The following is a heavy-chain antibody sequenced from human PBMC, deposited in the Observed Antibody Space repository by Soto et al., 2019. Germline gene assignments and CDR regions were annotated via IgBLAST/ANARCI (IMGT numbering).Heavy chain of an antibody. Sequence: GGSLRLSCAASGLTFSSYWMSWVRQAPGKGLEWVANIKQDGSEKYYVDSVKGRFTISRDNAKNSPYLQMNSLRAEDTAAYYCARGYSSSWCFDYWGQGTLVTVSS. D-gene: IGHD6-13*01. CDR2: IKQDGSEK. CDR3: ARGYSSSWCFDY. CDR1: GLTFSSYW. V-gene: IGHV3-7*03. J-gene: IGHJ4*02.